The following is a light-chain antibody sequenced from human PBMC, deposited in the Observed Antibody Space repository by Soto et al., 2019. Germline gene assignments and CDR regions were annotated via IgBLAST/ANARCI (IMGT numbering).Light chain of an antibody. J-gene: IGKJ2*01. Sequence: DSQMSQSPSSLSASVGDRITITCRASQSLGDYLNWYQQQPGMAPKLLIYRTSTVQSGIPSRFSGSGSGTQFTLTISGLRPEDFATYFCQQGQATPYTFGQGTILDIK. V-gene: IGKV1-39*01. CDR3: QQGQATPYT. CDR2: RTS. CDR1: QSLGDY.